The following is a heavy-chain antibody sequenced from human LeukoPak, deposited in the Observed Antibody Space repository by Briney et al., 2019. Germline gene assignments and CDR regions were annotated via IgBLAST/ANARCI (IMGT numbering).Heavy chain of an antibody. CDR3: ARGGGVRDAFDI. V-gene: IGHV4-59*08. CDR2: IYYSGNT. D-gene: IGHD3-10*01. J-gene: IGHJ3*02. CDR1: GGSISSYY. Sequence: PSETLSLTCTASGGSISSYYWSWIRQPPGQGLEWIGYIYYSGNTNHNPSLKSRVTISVDTSKNQFSLKLSSVTAADTAVYYCARGGGVRDAFDIWGQGTMVTVSS.